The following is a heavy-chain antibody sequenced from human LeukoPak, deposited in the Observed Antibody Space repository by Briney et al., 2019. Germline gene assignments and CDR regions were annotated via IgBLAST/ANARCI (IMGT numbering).Heavy chain of an antibody. D-gene: IGHD1-7*01. J-gene: IGHJ4*02. CDR3: ARGSSGYNWNYSLDY. V-gene: IGHV1-69*05. CDR1: GGTFSSYA. CDR2: IIPIFGTA. Sequence: SVKVSCKASGGTFSSYAISWVRQAPGQGLEWMGGIIPIFGTANYAQKFQGRVTITTDESTSTAYMGLSSLRSEDTAVYYCARGSSGYNWNYSLDYWGQGTLVTVSS.